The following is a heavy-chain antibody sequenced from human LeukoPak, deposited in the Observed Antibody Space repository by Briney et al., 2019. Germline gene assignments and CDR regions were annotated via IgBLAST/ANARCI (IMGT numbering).Heavy chain of an antibody. CDR1: GGSISSSSYY. CDR2: IYYSGST. V-gene: IGHV4-39*07. J-gene: IGHJ4*02. Sequence: SGTLSLTCTVSGGSISSSSYYWGWIRQPPGKGLEWIGSIYYSGSTNYNPSLKSRVTISVDTSKNQFSLKLSSVTAADTAVYYCARGPHSSWYYFDYWGQGTLVTVSS. D-gene: IGHD6-13*01. CDR3: ARGPHSSWYYFDY.